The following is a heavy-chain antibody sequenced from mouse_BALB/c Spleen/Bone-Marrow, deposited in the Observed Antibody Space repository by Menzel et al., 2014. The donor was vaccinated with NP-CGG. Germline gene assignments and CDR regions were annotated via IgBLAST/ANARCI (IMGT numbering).Heavy chain of an antibody. V-gene: IGHV1-54*01. CDR2: INPGSGSS. CDR1: GYAFTNYW. J-gene: IGHJ4*01. CDR3: VREMTRYAMVY. Sequence: QVQLQQSGAELVRPGTSVKVSCKASGYAFTNYWIEWVKQRPGQGLEWIGVINPGSGSSNYNEKFKGRATLTADKSSSTAYMQLSSLTSDVSAVYFCVREMTRYAMVYWGQETSVTVSS.